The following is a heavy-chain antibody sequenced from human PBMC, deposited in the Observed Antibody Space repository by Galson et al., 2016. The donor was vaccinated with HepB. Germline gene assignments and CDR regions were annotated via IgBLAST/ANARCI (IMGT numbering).Heavy chain of an antibody. CDR3: ARDGTLSGSYYHFYGMDV. CDR2: ISTYNGNT. V-gene: IGHV1-18*01. CDR1: GYSFISYG. J-gene: IGHJ6*02. Sequence: SVKVSCKASGYSFISYGISWVRQARGQGLEWMGWISTYNGNTNYEQKFKGRVTLTADISTSTAQMEFRSLRSDDTAVYYCARDGTLSGSYYHFYGMDVWGQGTTVTVSS. D-gene: IGHD1-26*01.